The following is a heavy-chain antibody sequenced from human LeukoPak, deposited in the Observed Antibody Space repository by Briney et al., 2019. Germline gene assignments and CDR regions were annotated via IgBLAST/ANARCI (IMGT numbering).Heavy chain of an antibody. CDR1: GFTFSKYA. CDR2: IEGGGSGL. CDR3: GKDASAGNSIWDYFEY. D-gene: IGHD1-7*01. Sequence: PGGSLRLSCAASGFTFSKYAMNWVRQAPGKGLEWVAGIEGGGSGLFYEDSVRGRFTISRDNSKNTLYLQMNSLRGDDTALYYRGKDASAGNSIWDYFEYWGQGDLVTVSS. J-gene: IGHJ4*02. V-gene: IGHV3-23*01.